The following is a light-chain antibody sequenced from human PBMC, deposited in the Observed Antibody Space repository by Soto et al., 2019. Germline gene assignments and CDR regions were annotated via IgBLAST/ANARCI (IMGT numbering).Light chain of an antibody. CDR3: SSYTTASTYV. Sequence: QSVLAQPASVSGSPGQSITISCTGTSSDVGGYDYVSWYQQHPGKVPKFLIYEVTNRPSGVSHRFSGSKSGNTASLTISGLQAEDEADYYCSSYTTASTYVFGNGTKVTVL. CDR2: EVT. V-gene: IGLV2-14*01. J-gene: IGLJ1*01. CDR1: SSDVGGYDY.